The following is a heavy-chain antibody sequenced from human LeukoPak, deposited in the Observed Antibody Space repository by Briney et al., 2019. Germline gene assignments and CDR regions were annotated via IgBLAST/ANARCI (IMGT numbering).Heavy chain of an antibody. D-gene: IGHD2-21*01. Sequence: GGSLRLSCAASGFTFRSYAMSWVRQAPGKGLEWVSGISDNEGSTYYTDSVKGRFTISRDNTKNTVYLQMSNLRADDTGVYFCARHDSFIPYWGQGTQVTVSS. CDR2: ISDNEGST. V-gene: IGHV3-23*01. CDR1: GFTFRSYA. J-gene: IGHJ4*02. CDR3: ARHDSFIPY.